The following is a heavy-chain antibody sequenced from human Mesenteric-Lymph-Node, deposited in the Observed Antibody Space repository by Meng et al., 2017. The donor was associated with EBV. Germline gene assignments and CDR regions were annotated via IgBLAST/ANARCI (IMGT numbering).Heavy chain of an antibody. J-gene: IGHJ4*02. CDR3: ARITFGGAIGD. Sequence: QVQLQGSGPGLLKTSGTLSLTCAVSSGSISNSNWGSWVRQPPGKGLQWIGEIFHSGGTNYNPSLKSRVTISVDKSKNQFSLKVNSLTAADTAVYYCARITFGGAIGDWGQGTLVTVSS. CDR2: IFHSGGT. D-gene: IGHD3-16*02. V-gene: IGHV4-4*02. CDR1: SGSISNSNW.